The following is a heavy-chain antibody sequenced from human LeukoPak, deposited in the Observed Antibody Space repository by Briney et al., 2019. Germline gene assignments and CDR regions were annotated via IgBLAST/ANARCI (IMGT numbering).Heavy chain of an antibody. CDR1: GGSFSGYY. D-gene: IGHD3-10*01. CDR2: INHSGST. J-gene: IGHJ5*02. CDR3: ARLRITMVRGVIRYNWFDP. V-gene: IGHV4-34*01. Sequence: MSSETLSRACAVYGGSFSGYYWSWIRQPPGKGLEWIGEINHSGSTNYNPSLKSRVTISVDTSKNQFSLKLSSVTAADTAVYYCARLRITMVRGVIRYNWFDPWGQGTLVTVSS.